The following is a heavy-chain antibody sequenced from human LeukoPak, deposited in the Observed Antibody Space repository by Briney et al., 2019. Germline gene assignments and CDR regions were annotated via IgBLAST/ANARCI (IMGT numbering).Heavy chain of an antibody. CDR3: TTGESMVGSTIHIRWAD. CDR1: GFTFSNAW. V-gene: IGHV3-15*01. J-gene: IGHJ4*02. CDR2: IKSKTAGGTI. D-gene: IGHD1-26*01. Sequence: GGSLRLSCAASGFTFSNAWMTWVRQAPGKGLEWVGRIKSKTAGGTIDYAAPVKGRFTISRDDSKNTLYLQMNSLKTEDAAVYYCTTGESMVGSTIHIRWADWGQGTLVTVSS.